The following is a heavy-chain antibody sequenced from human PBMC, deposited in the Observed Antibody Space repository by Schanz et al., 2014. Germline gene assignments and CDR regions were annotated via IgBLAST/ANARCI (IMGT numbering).Heavy chain of an antibody. D-gene: IGHD3-3*01. CDR2: INPSGGST. J-gene: IGHJ4*02. CDR3: ARGTRVRTTDFWSGLYYFDY. V-gene: IGHV1-46*01. CDR1: GYTFTSYY. Sequence: QVHLVQSGAEVKKPGASVKVSCKASGYTFTSYYMYWVRQAPGQGLEWMGVINPSGGSTIYAQKFQGRVTMTRDTSTSTVYMELSSLRSEDTAVYYCARGTRVRTTDFWSGLYYFDYWGQGTLVTVSS.